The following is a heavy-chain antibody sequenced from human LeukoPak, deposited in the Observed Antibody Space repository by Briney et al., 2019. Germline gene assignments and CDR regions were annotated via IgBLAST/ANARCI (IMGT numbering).Heavy chain of an antibody. Sequence: SETLSLTCTVSGGSISSSSYYWGWIRQPPGKGLEWIGSIYYSGSTYYNPSLKSRVTISVDTSKNQFSLKLSSVTAADTAVYYCARVRRCSGGSCPTFDYWGQGTLVTVSS. V-gene: IGHV4-39*01. CDR1: GGSISSSSYY. D-gene: IGHD2-15*01. CDR3: ARVRRCSGGSCPTFDY. CDR2: IYYSGST. J-gene: IGHJ4*02.